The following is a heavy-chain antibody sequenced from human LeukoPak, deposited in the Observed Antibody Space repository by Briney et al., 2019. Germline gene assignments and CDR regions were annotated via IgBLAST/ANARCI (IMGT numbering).Heavy chain of an antibody. Sequence: ASVKVSCKASEYSFTSYSLHWLRQAPGQRLEWMGWINPGNGKTKYSQKFQDRVTITRDTSATTAYMELNSLISEDTAAYYCAKSSGYYYFDYWGQGTLVAVSS. D-gene: IGHD3-3*01. V-gene: IGHV1-3*01. J-gene: IGHJ4*02. CDR2: INPGNGKT. CDR3: AKSSGYYYFDY. CDR1: EYSFTSYS.